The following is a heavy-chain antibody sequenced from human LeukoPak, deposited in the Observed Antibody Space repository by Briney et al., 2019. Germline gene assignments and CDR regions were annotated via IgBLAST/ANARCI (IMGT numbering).Heavy chain of an antibody. J-gene: IGHJ4*02. CDR1: GFTFDDYA. D-gene: IGHD5-24*01. CDR2: ISGDGGST. CDR3: AKDKVATIPLYYFDY. V-gene: IGHV3-43*02. Sequence: GGSLRLSCAASGFTFDDYAMHWVRQAPGKGLEWVSLISGDGGSTYYADSVKGRFTISRDNSKNSLYLQMNSLRTEDAALYYCAKDKVATIPLYYFDYWGQGTLVTVSS.